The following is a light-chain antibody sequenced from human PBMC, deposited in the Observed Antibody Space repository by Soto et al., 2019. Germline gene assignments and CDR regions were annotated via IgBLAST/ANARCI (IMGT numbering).Light chain of an antibody. CDR2: DVT. Sequence: QSALTQPRSVSGSPGQSVTISCTGTSSDVGGFNSVSWYQHHPDKVPKLMIYDVTKRPSGVPFRFSGSKSGNTASLTISGPQADDEADYYCYSYAGTNTHVFGTGTKVTVL. J-gene: IGLJ1*01. CDR1: SSDVGGFNS. CDR3: YSYAGTNTHV. V-gene: IGLV2-11*01.